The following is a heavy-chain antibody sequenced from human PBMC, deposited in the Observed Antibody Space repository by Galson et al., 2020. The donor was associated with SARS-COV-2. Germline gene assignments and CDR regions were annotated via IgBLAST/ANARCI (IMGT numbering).Heavy chain of an antibody. V-gene: IGHV4-4*08. Sequence: SETLSLTCTVSGGSISSYYWSWIRQPPGKGLEWIGYIYTSGSTNYNPSLKSRVTISVDTSKNQFSLKLSSVTAADTAVYYCARDPQWLVHRGFDYWGQGTLVTVSS. CDR2: IYTSGST. J-gene: IGHJ4*02. CDR1: GGSISSYY. D-gene: IGHD6-19*01. CDR3: ARDPQWLVHRGFDY.